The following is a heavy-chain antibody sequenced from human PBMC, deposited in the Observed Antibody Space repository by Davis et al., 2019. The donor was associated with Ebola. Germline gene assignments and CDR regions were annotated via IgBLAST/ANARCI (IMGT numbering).Heavy chain of an antibody. CDR1: GFIFNHYG. CDR3: ARWGGSSTSCRLDY. CDR2: IWYDGGNK. Sequence: GESLKISCAASGFIFNHYGMEWVRQAPGKGLEWVAVIWYDGGNKYYADSVKGRFTVSRDNSKNTLYLEMNSLRVEDTAVYYCARWGGSSTSCRLDYWGQGTLVTVSS. J-gene: IGHJ4*02. V-gene: IGHV3-33*01. D-gene: IGHD2-2*01.